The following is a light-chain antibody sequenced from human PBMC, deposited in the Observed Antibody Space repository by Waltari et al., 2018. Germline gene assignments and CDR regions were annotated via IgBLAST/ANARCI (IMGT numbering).Light chain of an antibody. CDR3: HQYYDTPQT. V-gene: IGKV4-1*01. CDR1: RSVLYSSNNNNY. J-gene: IGKJ1*01. Sequence: DIVMTQSPDSLALSLGERATINCKSSRSVLYSSNNNNYLAWYQQKPRQPPKLLISWVSTRESGVPDRFSGSGSGTDFTLTISSLQAEDVAVYYCHQYYDTPQTFGQGTKVEIK. CDR2: WVS.